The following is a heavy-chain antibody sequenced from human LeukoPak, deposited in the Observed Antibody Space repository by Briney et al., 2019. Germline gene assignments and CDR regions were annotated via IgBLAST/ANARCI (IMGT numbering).Heavy chain of an antibody. J-gene: IGHJ4*02. D-gene: IGHD3-3*01. V-gene: IGHV1-69*13. Sequence: GASVKVSCKASGYTFTSYGISWVRQAPGQGLEWMGGIIPIFGTANYAQKFQGRVTITADESTSTAYMELSSLRSEDTAVYYCARGAGERYDFLAFVFDYWGQGTLVTVSS. CDR1: GYTFTSYG. CDR2: IIPIFGTA. CDR3: ARGAGERYDFLAFVFDY.